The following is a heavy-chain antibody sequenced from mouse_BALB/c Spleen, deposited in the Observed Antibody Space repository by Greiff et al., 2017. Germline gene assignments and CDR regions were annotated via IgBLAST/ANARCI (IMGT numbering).Heavy chain of an antibody. Sequence: QVQLQQSGAELARPGASVKLSCKASGYTFTSYWMQWVKQRPGQGLEWIGAIYPGDGDTRYTQKFKGKATLTADKSSSTAYMQLSSLASEDSAVYYCARARRGAMDYWGQGTSVTVSS. CDR3: ARARRGAMDY. J-gene: IGHJ4*01. CDR1: GYTFTSYW. CDR2: IYPGDGDT. V-gene: IGHV1-87*01.